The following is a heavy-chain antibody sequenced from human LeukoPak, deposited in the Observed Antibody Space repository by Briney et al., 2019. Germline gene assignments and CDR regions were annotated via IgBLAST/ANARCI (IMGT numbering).Heavy chain of an antibody. D-gene: IGHD5-12*01. CDR3: AKDLGQWLRLPFDY. Sequence: GGSLRLSCAASGFTFSSYGMHWVRQAPGKWLEWVAVISYDGSNKYYADSVKGRFTISRDNSKNTLYLQMNSLRAEDTAVYYCAKDLGQWLRLPFDYWGQGTLVTVSS. J-gene: IGHJ4*02. V-gene: IGHV3-30*18. CDR1: GFTFSSYG. CDR2: ISYDGSNK.